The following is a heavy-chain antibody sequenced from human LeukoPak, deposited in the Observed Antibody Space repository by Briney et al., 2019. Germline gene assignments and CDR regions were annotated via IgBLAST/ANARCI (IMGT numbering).Heavy chain of an antibody. CDR1: GFTVSSNS. CDR2: IYSDNT. D-gene: IGHD3-22*01. Sequence: GGSLRLSCTVSGFTVSSNSMSWVRQAPGKGLEWVSFIYSDNTYYADSVKGRFTISRDNSKNTLYLQMNSLRAEDTAVYYCARGGRPEYCDSSGYFGYWGQGTLVTVSS. CDR3: ARGGRPEYCDSSGYFGY. J-gene: IGHJ4*02. V-gene: IGHV3-53*01.